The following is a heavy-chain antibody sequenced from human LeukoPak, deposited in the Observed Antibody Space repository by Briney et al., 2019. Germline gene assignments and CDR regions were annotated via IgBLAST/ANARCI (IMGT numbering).Heavy chain of an antibody. CDR2: IYYSGST. CDR1: GGSISSYY. D-gene: IGHD2-2*01. J-gene: IGHJ6*03. CDR3: ARVGSATTLYYMDV. V-gene: IGHV4-59*01. Sequence: SETLSLTCTVSGGSISSYYWSWIRQPPGKGLEWIAYIYYSGSTNYNPSLKSRVTISVDTSKNQFSLKLSSVTAADTAVYYCARVGSATTLYYMDVWGKGTTVTISS.